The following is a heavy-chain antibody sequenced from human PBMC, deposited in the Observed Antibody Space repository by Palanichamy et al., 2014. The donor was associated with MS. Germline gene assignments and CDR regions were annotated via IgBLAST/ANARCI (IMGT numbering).Heavy chain of an antibody. J-gene: IGHJ4*02. V-gene: IGHV1-24*01. CDR1: GHTVTDFS. CDR3: ATGPMWFREFGL. Sequence: QVQLIQSGAEVKKPGASVKVSCKVSGHTVTDFSMHWVRQAPGKGLEWVGGFDPDDRKTVYAQKFQGRVSMTEDSSTETAYMELSGLRHGDTAVYFCATGPMWFREFGLWGQGTLVTVSS. D-gene: IGHD3-10*01. CDR2: FDPDDRKT.